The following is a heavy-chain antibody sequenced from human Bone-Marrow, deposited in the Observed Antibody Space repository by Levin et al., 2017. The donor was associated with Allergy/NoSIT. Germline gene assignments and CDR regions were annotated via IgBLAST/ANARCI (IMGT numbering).Heavy chain of an antibody. CDR1: GFPVTSSY. V-gene: IGHV3-66*02. D-gene: IGHD1-14*01. J-gene: IGHJ4*02. CDR2: MYPSGNT. Sequence: LSLTCAASGFPVTSSYMTWVRQAPGKGLEWVSIMYPSGNTYYADSVRGRFTISRDNSKNTIYLQMKSLRPDDTAVFFCARVRWDRRRTELYYFDTWGQGTLVTVSS. CDR3: ARVRWDRRRTELYYFDT.